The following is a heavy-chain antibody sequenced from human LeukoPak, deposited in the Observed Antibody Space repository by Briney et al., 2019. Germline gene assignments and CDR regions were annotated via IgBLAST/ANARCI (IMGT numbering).Heavy chain of an antibody. CDR3: ARVLRYDFWSAYDFDY. J-gene: IGHJ4*02. D-gene: IGHD3-3*01. CDR1: GYTFNSYD. Sequence: ASVKVSCKASGYTFNSYDISWVRQAPGQGLEWMAWISTYNGNTNYAQKVQGRATMTTDTSTSTAYMELRSLRSDDTAVYYCARVLRYDFWSAYDFDYWGQGTLVTVSS. V-gene: IGHV1-18*01. CDR2: ISTYNGNT.